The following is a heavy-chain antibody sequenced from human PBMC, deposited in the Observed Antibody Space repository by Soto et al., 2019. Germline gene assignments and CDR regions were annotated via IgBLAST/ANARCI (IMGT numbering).Heavy chain of an antibody. CDR2: ISSSSSYI. CDR1: GFTFSSYS. Sequence: PGGSLRLSCAASGFTFSSYSMNWVRQAPGKGLEWVSSISSSSSYIYYADSVKGRFTISRDNAKNSLYLQMNSLRAEDTAVYYCAKEAPYDSSDAAGGYFDYWGQGTLVTVSS. CDR3: AKEAPYDSSDAAGGYFDY. D-gene: IGHD3-22*01. V-gene: IGHV3-21*04. J-gene: IGHJ4*02.